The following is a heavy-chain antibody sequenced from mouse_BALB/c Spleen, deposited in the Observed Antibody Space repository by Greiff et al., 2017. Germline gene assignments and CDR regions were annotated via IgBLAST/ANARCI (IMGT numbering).Heavy chain of an antibody. J-gene: IGHJ4*01. CDR3: ARTDLYAMDY. Sequence: QVQLKQSGAELVKPGASVKLSCKASGYTFTSYWMHWVKQRPGQGLEWIGEINPSNGRTNYNEKFKSKATLTVDKSSSTAYMQLSSLTSEDSAVYYCARTDLYAMDYWGQGTSVTVSS. V-gene: IGHV1S81*02. CDR1: GYTFTSYW. CDR2: INPSNGRT.